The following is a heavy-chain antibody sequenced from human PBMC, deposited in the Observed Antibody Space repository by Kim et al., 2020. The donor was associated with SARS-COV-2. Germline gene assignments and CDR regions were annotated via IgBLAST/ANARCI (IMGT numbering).Heavy chain of an antibody. Sequence: ADSVKGRFTISRDSSKTTLYLQMVSLRVDDTALYYCARTRSCSSTSCYVDYWGQGTLVTVSS. J-gene: IGHJ4*02. V-gene: IGHV3-23*01. D-gene: IGHD2-2*01. CDR3: ARTRSCSSTSCYVDY.